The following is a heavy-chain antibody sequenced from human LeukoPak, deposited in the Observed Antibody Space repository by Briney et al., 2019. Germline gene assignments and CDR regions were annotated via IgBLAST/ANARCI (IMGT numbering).Heavy chain of an antibody. CDR2: ISPDGSTT. Sequence: GGPLGFSVAAPELTSTATGSHGSAKAPGKGRLWVSRISPDGSTTGHADSVKGRFTTSRDNAKNTLFLQMNSLRAEDTAVYYCTRDFDFSSAIWGQGTLVTVSS. CDR3: TRDFDFSSAI. D-gene: IGHD3-3*01. V-gene: IGHV3-74*01. J-gene: IGHJ4*02. CDR1: ELTSTATG.